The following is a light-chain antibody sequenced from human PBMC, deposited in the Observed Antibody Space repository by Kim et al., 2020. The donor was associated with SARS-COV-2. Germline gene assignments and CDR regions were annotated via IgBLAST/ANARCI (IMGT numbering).Light chain of an antibody. CDR1: SGNMASNY. V-gene: IGLV6-57*01. J-gene: IGLJ3*02. CDR3: QSSDSGSWV. CDR2: EDN. Sequence: GKTVTISCTRSSGNMASNYVQWYQQRPGSSPTAVIYEDNQRPSGVPDRFSGSIDTSSRSAFLTISGLKTEDEADYYCQSSDSGSWVFGGGTQLTVL.